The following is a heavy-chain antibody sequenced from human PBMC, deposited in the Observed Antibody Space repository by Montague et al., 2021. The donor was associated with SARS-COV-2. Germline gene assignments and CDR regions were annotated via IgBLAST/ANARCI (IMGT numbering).Heavy chain of an antibody. D-gene: IGHD4-17*01. CDR3: ARGDYGDYRDAFDI. CDR1: GVSITSTNW. CDR2: IHHSGST. V-gene: IGHV4-4*02. Sequence: SETLSLTCAVSGVSITSTNWWSWVRQPPGKGLEWIGEIHHSGSTXSSPSLTSRVTMSIDKSSNQFSLNLNSVTAADTAVYYCARGDYGDYRDAFDIWGQGTVVTVSS. J-gene: IGHJ3*02.